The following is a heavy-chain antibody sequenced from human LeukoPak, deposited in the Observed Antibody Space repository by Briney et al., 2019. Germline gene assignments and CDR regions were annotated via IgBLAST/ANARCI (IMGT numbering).Heavy chain of an antibody. Sequence: SETLSLTCTVSGGSISSNYWSWIRQPPGKGLEWIGYIYYSGSTNYNPSLKSRVTISVDTSKNQFSLKLSSVTAADTAVYYCAADGTDWGQGTLVTVSS. CDR1: GGSISSNY. CDR2: IYYSGST. V-gene: IGHV4-59*01. J-gene: IGHJ4*02. CDR3: AADGTD.